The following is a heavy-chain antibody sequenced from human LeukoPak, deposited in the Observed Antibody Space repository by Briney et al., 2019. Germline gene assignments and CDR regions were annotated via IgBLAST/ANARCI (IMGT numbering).Heavy chain of an antibody. CDR3: ARDSYYYDSSGYPYYFDY. Sequence: GGSLRLSCAASGFTFSSYRMNWVRQAPGKGLEWVSSISSSSSYIYYADSVKGRFTISRDNAKNSLYLQMNSLRAEDTAVYYCARDSYYYDSSGYPYYFDYWGQGTLVTVSS. CDR2: ISSSSSYI. V-gene: IGHV3-21*01. CDR1: GFTFSSYR. D-gene: IGHD3-22*01. J-gene: IGHJ4*02.